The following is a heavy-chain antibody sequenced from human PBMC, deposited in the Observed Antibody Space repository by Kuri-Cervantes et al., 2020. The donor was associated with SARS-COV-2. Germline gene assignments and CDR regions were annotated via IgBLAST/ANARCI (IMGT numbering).Heavy chain of an antibody. V-gene: IGHV3-11*06. D-gene: IGHD4-17*01. CDR2: ISSSGTYT. CDR1: GLTFSDYY. J-gene: IGHJ4*02. CDR3: ARDLSQYGDPGFDF. Sequence: GGSLRLSCAASGLTFSDYYMSWIRQAPGKGLEWLSYISSSGTYTNYADSVKGRFTISRDNAKNLLYLQMNSLRAEDTALYYCARDLSQYGDPGFDFWGQGTLVTVSS.